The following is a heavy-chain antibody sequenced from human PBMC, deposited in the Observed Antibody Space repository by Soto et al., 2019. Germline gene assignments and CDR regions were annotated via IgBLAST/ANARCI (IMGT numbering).Heavy chain of an antibody. Sequence: GASVKVSCKASGDTFNNYAISWVRQAPGQGLEWVGGIIPNVDAANSAQKFQGRVTITADESTSTAYMELSRLRSEDTAVYYCAKGSYYDASSCFDTQGMYYRYFGLHVWGQGTPVTVAS. V-gene: IGHV1-69*13. CDR1: GDTFNNYA. D-gene: IGHD3-22*01. CDR2: IIPNVDAA. CDR3: AKGSYYDASSCFDTQGMYYRYFGLHV. J-gene: IGHJ6*02.